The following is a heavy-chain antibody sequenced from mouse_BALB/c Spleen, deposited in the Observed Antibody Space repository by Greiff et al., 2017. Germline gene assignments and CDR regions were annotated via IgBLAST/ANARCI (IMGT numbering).Heavy chain of an antibody. CDR3: ARSGYHAMDY. CDR2: ISTYYGDA. Sequence: QVQLQQSGAELVRPGVSVKISCKGSGYAFTDYAMHWVKQSHAKSLEWIGVISTYYGDASYNQKFKGKATMTVDKSSSTAYMELARLTSEDSAIYYCARSGYHAMDYWGQGTSVTVSS. D-gene: IGHD3-2*02. J-gene: IGHJ4*01. V-gene: IGHV1S137*01. CDR1: GYAFTDYA.